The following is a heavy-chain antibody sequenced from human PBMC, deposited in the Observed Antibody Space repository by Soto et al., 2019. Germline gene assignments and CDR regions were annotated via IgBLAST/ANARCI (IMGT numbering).Heavy chain of an antibody. D-gene: IGHD6-13*01. J-gene: IGHJ4*02. CDR1: GYTFTSYY. CDR3: ARARPGYSSSWYLSFDFDY. V-gene: IGHV1-46*01. Sequence: GASVKVSCKASGYTFTSYYMHWVRQAPGQGLEWKGIINPSGGSTSYAQKLQGRVTMTRDTSTSTVYMELSSLRSEDTAVYYCARARPGYSSSWYLSFDFDYWGQGTLVTVSS. CDR2: INPSGGST.